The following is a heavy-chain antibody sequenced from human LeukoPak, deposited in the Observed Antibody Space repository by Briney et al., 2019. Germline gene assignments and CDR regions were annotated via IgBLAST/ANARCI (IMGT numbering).Heavy chain of an antibody. V-gene: IGHV1-69*13. D-gene: IGHD2-15*01. CDR1: GGTFSSYA. J-gene: IGHJ4*02. CDR3: ARDDCSGGSCYHNFDY. Sequence: GASVKVSCKASGGTFSSYAISWVRQAPGQGLEWMGGIIPIFGTANYAQKFQGRVTITADESTSTAYMELSSLRSEDTAMYYCARDDCSGGSCYHNFDYWGQGTLVTVSS. CDR2: IIPIFGTA.